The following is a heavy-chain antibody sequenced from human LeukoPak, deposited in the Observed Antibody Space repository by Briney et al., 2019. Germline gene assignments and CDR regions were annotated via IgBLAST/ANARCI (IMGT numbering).Heavy chain of an antibody. CDR1: GGSISSYY. Sequence: SETLSLTCTVSGGSISSYYWSWIRQPPGKGLEWIGYIYYSGSTNYNPSLKSRATISVDTSKNQFSLKLSSVTAADTAVYYCARHVRATAVDWFDPWGQGTLVTVSS. CDR3: ARHVRATAVDWFDP. V-gene: IGHV4-59*08. J-gene: IGHJ5*02. CDR2: IYYSGST. D-gene: IGHD6-13*01.